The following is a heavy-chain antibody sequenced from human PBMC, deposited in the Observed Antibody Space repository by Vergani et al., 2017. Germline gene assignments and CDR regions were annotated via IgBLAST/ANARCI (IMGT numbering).Heavy chain of an antibody. CDR3: ARDHADSSGYPAGSY. V-gene: IGHV1-3*01. Sequence: QVQLVQSGAEVKKPGASVKVSCKASGYTFTSYAMHWVRQAPGQRLEWMGWINAGNGNTKYSQKFQGRVTITTDESTTTAYMELSSLRSEDTAVYYCARDHADSSGYPAGSYWGQGTLVTVSS. CDR1: GYTFTSYA. J-gene: IGHJ4*02. CDR2: INAGNGNT. D-gene: IGHD3-22*01.